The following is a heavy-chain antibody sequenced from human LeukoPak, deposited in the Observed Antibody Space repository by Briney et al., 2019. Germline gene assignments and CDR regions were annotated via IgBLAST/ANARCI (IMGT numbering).Heavy chain of an antibody. Sequence: SVKVSCKASVGTFSSYVISWVRQAPGQGLEWMGGIIPIFGTSNYAQKFQGRVTITTDESTSTAYMELSSLRSEDTAVYYCARVRVYYDSSGYYGAFDIWGQGTMVTVSS. CDR2: IIPIFGTS. D-gene: IGHD3-22*01. CDR1: VGTFSSYV. CDR3: ARVRVYYDSSGYYGAFDI. V-gene: IGHV1-69*05. J-gene: IGHJ3*02.